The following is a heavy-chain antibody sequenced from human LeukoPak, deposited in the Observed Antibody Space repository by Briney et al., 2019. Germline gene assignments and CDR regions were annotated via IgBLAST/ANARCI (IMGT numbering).Heavy chain of an antibody. CDR3: ARDRQYSSSSLDY. V-gene: IGHV3-33*01. CDR1: GVTLSSYG. Sequence: PRRSLRLSCAASGVTLSSYGMHWVRQAPGKGLGWVAVIWYDGSNKYYADSVKGPFTISRDNSKKMLYLQMNSLRAEDTAVYYCARDRQYSSSSLDYWGQGTLVTVSS. J-gene: IGHJ4*02. CDR2: IWYDGSNK. D-gene: IGHD6-6*01.